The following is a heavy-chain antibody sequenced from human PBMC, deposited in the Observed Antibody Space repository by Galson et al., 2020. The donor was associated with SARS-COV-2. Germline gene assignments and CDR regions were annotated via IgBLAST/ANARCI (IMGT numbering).Heavy chain of an antibody. CDR2: IYHSGST. CDR3: ARTLGYYDSSGS. Sequence: ETLSLTCAVSGYSISSGYYWGWIRQPPGKGLEWIGSIYHSGSTYYNPSLKSRVTISVDTSKNQFSLKLSSVTAADTAVYYCARTLGYYDSSGSWGQGTLVTVSS. V-gene: IGHV4-38-2*01. D-gene: IGHD3-22*01. CDR1: GYSISSGYY. J-gene: IGHJ5*02.